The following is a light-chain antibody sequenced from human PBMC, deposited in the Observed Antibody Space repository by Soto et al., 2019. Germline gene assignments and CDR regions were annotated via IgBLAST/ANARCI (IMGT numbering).Light chain of an antibody. CDR3: QQNYST. Sequence: DILLTQSPSSLSASVGDRVTITCRASESISFYLNWYQQKPGKPPKLLIYAASNLFSGVPSRFSASGHGTDFTLTIRSLQSEDFATYYCQQNYSTFGQGTKVEMK. CDR1: ESISFY. CDR2: AAS. J-gene: IGKJ1*01. V-gene: IGKV1-39*01.